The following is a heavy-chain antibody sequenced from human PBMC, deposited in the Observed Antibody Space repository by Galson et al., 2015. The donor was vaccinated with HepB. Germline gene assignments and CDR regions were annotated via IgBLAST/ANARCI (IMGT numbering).Heavy chain of an antibody. CDR1: GFTFSSYA. CDR2: ISYDGSNK. J-gene: IGHJ4*02. Sequence: SLRLSCAASGFTFSSYAMHWVRQAPGKGLEWVAVISYDGSNKYYADSVKGRFAISRDNSKNTLYLQMNSLRAEDTAVYYCARDRGNGLLWFGAFDYWGQGTLVTVSS. V-gene: IGHV3-30*09. CDR3: ARDRGNGLLWFGAFDY. D-gene: IGHD3-10*01.